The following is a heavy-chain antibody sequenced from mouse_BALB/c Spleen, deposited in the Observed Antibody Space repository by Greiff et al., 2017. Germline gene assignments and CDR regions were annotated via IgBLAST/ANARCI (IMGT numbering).Heavy chain of an antibody. CDR3: ARDPYYGNYYYAMDY. D-gene: IGHD2-10*01. CDR1: GFTFSDYY. V-gene: IGHV5-4*02. CDR2: ISDGGSYT. Sequence: EVMLVESGGGLVKPGGSLKLSCAASGFTFSDYYMYWVRQTPEKRLEWVATISDGGSYTYYPDSVKGRFTISRDNAKNNLYLQMSSLKSEDTAMYYCARDPYYGNYYYAMDYWGQGTSVTVSS. J-gene: IGHJ4*01.